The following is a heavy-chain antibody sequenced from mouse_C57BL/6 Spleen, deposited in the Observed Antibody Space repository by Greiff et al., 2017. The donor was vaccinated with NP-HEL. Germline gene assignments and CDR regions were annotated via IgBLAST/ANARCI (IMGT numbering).Heavy chain of an antibody. D-gene: IGHD2-12*01. CDR1: GYTFTDYE. Sequence: VQRVESGAELVRPGASVTLSCKASGYTFTDYEMHWVKQTPVHGLEWIGAIDPETGGTAYNQKFKGKAILTADKSSSTAYMELRSLTSEDSAVYYCTRLRLEAFDYWGQGTTLTVSS. J-gene: IGHJ2*01. V-gene: IGHV1-15*01. CDR2: IDPETGGT. CDR3: TRLRLEAFDY.